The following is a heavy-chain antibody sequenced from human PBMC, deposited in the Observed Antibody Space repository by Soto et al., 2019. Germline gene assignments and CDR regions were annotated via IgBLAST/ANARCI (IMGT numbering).Heavy chain of an antibody. V-gene: IGHV4-59*10. D-gene: IGHD3-3*02. CDR2: VFTTGTT. CDR1: GGSFSAYY. Sequence: ETLSLTCAVYGGSFSAYYWSWVRQSAGKGLEWIGRVFTTGTTDYNPSLKGRVTISVDTSKNQFSLSLRSVTAADTAIYYCARDFNSIFDDFADMRWNFDPWGQGTLVTVSS. J-gene: IGHJ5*02. CDR3: ARDFNSIFDDFADMRWNFDP.